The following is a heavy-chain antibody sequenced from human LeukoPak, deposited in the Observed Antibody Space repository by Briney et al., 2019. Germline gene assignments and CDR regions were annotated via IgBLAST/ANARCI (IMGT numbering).Heavy chain of an antibody. V-gene: IGHV4-34*01. Sequence: PSETLSLTCAVYGGSFSGYYLSWIRQPPGKGLEWIGEINHSGSTNYNPSLKSRVTISVDTSKNQFSLKLSSVTAADTAVYYCARGRGYCSGGSCYMPFDYWGQGTLVTVSS. D-gene: IGHD2-15*01. CDR3: ARGRGYCSGGSCYMPFDY. CDR1: GGSFSGYY. J-gene: IGHJ4*02. CDR2: INHSGST.